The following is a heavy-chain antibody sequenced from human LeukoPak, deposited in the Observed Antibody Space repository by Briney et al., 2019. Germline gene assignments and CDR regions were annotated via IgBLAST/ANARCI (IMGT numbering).Heavy chain of an antibody. D-gene: IGHD3-10*01. J-gene: IGHJ5*02. CDR2: IYYSGST. CDR3: ASLVLVGDWFDP. Sequence: SETLSLTCTVSGGSISSSSYYWGWIRQPPGKGLEWIGSIYYSGSTYYNPSLKSRVTISVDTSKNQFSLKLSSVTAADTAVYYCASLVLVGDWFDPWGQGTLVTVSS. V-gene: IGHV4-39*07. CDR1: GGSISSSSYY.